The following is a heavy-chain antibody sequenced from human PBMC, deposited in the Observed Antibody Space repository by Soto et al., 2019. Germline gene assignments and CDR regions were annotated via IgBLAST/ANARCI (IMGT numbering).Heavy chain of an antibody. CDR2: INPSGGST. J-gene: IGHJ4*02. CDR1: GYTFTSHY. Sequence: ASVKVSCKASGYTFTSHYMHWVRQAPGQGLEWMGIINPSGGSTSYAQKFQGRVTMTRDTSTSTVYMELSSLRSEDTAVYYCARDRKTYYYDSSQNVYFDYWGQGTLVTVSS. V-gene: IGHV1-46*01. D-gene: IGHD3-22*01. CDR3: ARDRKTYYYDSSQNVYFDY.